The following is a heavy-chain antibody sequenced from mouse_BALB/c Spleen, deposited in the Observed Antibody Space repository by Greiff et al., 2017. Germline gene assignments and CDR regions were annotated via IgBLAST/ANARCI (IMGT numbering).Heavy chain of an antibody. Sequence: VPLQQSGAELARPGASVKMSCKASGYTFTSYTMHWVKHRPGQGLEWIGYINPSSGYTNYNQKFKDKATLTADKSSSTAYMQLSSLTSEDSAVYYCARSGYYRYDEGVAYWGQGTLVTVSA. CDR2: INPSSGYT. J-gene: IGHJ3*01. V-gene: IGHV1-4*01. CDR1: GYTFTSYT. D-gene: IGHD2-14*01. CDR3: ARSGYYRYDEGVAY.